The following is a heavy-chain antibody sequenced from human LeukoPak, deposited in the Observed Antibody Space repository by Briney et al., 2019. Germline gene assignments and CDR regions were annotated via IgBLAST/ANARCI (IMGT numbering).Heavy chain of an antibody. V-gene: IGHV3-30*19. J-gene: IGHJ6*02. Sequence: PGGSLRLSCAASGFTFNIYGMHWVRQAPGKGLEWVAVISYDGSNKYYADSVKGRFTISRDNSKNTLYLQMNSLRAEDTAVYYCARTDYYGSGSYYYGMDVWGQGTTVTVSS. CDR2: ISYDGSNK. CDR3: ARTDYYGSGSYYYGMDV. D-gene: IGHD3-10*01. CDR1: GFTFNIYG.